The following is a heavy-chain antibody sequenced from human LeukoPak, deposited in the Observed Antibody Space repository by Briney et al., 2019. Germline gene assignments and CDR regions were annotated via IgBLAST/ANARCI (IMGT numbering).Heavy chain of an antibody. D-gene: IGHD2/OR15-2a*01. CDR1: GFTFSTYW. Sequence: GGSLRLSCAASGFTFSTYWMAWVPQAPGKGLEWVANIKYDGSEKYYVDSVKGRFTISRDNAKNSLYLQMNSLRDEDTAVYYCARDLVIEPTGDWFDPWGQGTLVIVSS. CDR2: IKYDGSEK. V-gene: IGHV3-7*01. J-gene: IGHJ5*02. CDR3: ARDLVIEPTGDWFDP.